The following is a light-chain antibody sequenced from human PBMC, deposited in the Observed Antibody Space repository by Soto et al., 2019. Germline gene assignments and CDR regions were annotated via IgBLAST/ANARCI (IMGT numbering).Light chain of an antibody. V-gene: IGLV3-1*01. CDR3: QAWDRSTVV. CDR1: KLGNKY. Sequence: SYALTQPPSVSVSPGQTASITCSGDKLGNKYACWYQQKPGQSPVLVIYQDNKRPSGIPERFSGSNSGNTATLTISGTQAMDEADYYCQAWDRSTVVFGGGTKLTVL. CDR2: QDN. J-gene: IGLJ2*01.